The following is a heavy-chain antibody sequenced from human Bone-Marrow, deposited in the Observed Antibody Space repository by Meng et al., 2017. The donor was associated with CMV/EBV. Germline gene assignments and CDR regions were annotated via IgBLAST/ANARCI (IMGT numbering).Heavy chain of an antibody. J-gene: IGHJ3*02. Sequence: GGSLRLSCAASRFTFSSYPMHWVRQAPGKGLEWVAVISYDGSDKYYPDSVKGRFTISRDNSKNTLYLQMNSLRAEDTAVYYCARVKRSVDAFDIWGQGTMVTVSS. CDR1: RFTFSSYP. CDR3: ARVKRSVDAFDI. CDR2: ISYDGSDK. V-gene: IGHV3-30-3*01. D-gene: IGHD4-17*01.